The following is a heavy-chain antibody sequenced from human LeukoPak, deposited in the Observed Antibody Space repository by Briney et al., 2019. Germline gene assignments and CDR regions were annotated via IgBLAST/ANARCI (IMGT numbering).Heavy chain of an antibody. CDR2: INSDGSST. J-gene: IGHJ4*02. Sequence: GGSLRLSCVASGFTFSSYWMHWVRQAPGKGLVSVSRINSDGSSTTYADSVKGRFTISRDNAKNTLWLQMNSLRAEDTAVYYCVQSSPTIDYWGQGTLVTVSS. CDR1: GFTFSSYW. V-gene: IGHV3-74*01. D-gene: IGHD5-12*01. CDR3: VQSSPTIDY.